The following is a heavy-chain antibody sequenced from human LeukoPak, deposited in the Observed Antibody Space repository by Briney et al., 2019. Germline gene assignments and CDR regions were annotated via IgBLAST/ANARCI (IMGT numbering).Heavy chain of an antibody. D-gene: IGHD2-15*01. Sequence: PGGSLRLSCAASGFTFSSYSMNWIRQPPGKGLEWIGSIYYSGSTYYNPSLKSRVTISVDTSKNQFSLKLSSVTAADTAVYYCARHRPPDIADYWGQGTLVTVSS. J-gene: IGHJ4*02. CDR3: ARHRPPDIADY. CDR2: IYYSGST. V-gene: IGHV4-39*01. CDR1: GFTFSSYS.